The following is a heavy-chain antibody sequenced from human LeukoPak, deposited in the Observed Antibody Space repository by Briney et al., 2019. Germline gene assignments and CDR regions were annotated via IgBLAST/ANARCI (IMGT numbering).Heavy chain of an antibody. V-gene: IGHV3-23*01. J-gene: IGHJ4*02. CDR3: AKYAYYYDSSGYSAPRDY. CDR2: ISGSGGST. D-gene: IGHD3-22*01. CDR1: GFTFSNYA. Sequence: GGSLRLSCAASGFTFSNYAMSWVRQAPGKGLEWVSTISGSGGSTYYADSVKGRFTISRDNSKNTLYLQMNSLRAEDTAVYYCAKYAYYYDSSGYSAPRDYWGQGTLVTVSS.